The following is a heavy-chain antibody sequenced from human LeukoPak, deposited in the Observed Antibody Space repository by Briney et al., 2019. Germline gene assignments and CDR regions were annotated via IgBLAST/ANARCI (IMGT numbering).Heavy chain of an antibody. CDR3: TRPHYDSSGYYYAFDY. Sequence: GGSLRLSCAASGFTFSGSAMHGVRPASGKGREWVGRIRSKANSYATAYAASVKGRFTISRDDSKNTAYLQMNSLKTEDTAVYYGTRPHYDSSGYYYAFDYWGQGTLVTVSS. D-gene: IGHD3-22*01. CDR1: GFTFSGSA. V-gene: IGHV3-73*01. CDR2: IRSKANSYAT. J-gene: IGHJ4*02.